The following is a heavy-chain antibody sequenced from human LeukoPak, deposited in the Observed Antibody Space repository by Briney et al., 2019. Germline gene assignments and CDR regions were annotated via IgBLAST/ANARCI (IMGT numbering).Heavy chain of an antibody. CDR3: PKEPIPMAGGYYFDN. CDR2: VSDAGSTT. D-gene: IGHD6-19*01. CDR1: ASTFSNYG. Sequence: AGSLRLSCAASASTFSNYGMHWVRQAPGKGLGWEAAVSDAGSTTYYADSVKGRFTIARDNSKNALYLQMNSLRAEDTDVYYCPKEPIPMAGGYYFDNWGQGTLVTVSS. V-gene: IGHV3-30*18. J-gene: IGHJ4*02.